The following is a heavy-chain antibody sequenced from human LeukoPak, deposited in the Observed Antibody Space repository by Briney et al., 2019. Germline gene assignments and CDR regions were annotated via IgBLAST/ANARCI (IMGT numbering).Heavy chain of an antibody. Sequence: GGSLRLSCVVSGFTFSTYAMHWVRQAPGKGLEWVAIISYDGSDKYYADSVKGRFTISRDNSKNTLYLQTNSLRAEDTAVYYCAKDIRNDRFGGPGKYWGQGTLVTVSS. V-gene: IGHV3-30*18. CDR3: AKDIRNDRFGGPGKY. J-gene: IGHJ4*02. D-gene: IGHD3-10*01. CDR2: ISYDGSDK. CDR1: GFTFSTYA.